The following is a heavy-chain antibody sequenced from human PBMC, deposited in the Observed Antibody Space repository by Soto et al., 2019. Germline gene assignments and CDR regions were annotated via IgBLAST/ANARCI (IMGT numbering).Heavy chain of an antibody. CDR3: ATPSTGQYYYYMDV. CDR2: ISGSGGST. Sequence: PGGSLRLSCAAPGFSFSSYAMSWVRQAPGKGLEWVSGISGSGGSTYYADSVKGRLTISRDNSRKTLHLQMNSLRAEDTAVYYCATPSTGQYYYYMDVWGKGTTVTVSS. CDR1: GFSFSSYA. J-gene: IGHJ6*03. V-gene: IGHV3-23*01.